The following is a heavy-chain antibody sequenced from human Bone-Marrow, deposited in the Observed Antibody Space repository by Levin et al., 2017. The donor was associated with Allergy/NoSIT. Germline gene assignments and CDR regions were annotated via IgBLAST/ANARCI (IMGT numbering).Heavy chain of an antibody. Sequence: GGSLRLSCVAPGTTSSDFYVSWVRKAPGKGLEWLSYIAGADPIIYYADSVKGRFTTSRDYGKKSQYLQMNSLRAEDTAVYYCARDSKGIGGAFDIWGQGTVVTVSS. J-gene: IGHJ3*02. CDR2: IAGADPII. V-gene: IGHV3-11*01. CDR1: GTTSSDFY. D-gene: IGHD2-15*01. CDR3: ARDSKGIGGAFDI.